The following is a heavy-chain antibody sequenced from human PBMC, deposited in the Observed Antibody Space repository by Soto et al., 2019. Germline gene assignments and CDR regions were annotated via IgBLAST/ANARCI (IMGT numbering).Heavy chain of an antibody. CDR2: ISGSDDST. CDR3: AKNILWSYGDNWFDP. J-gene: IGHJ5*02. Sequence: PGGSLRLSCAASGFTFSSYAMSWVRQAPGKGLEWVSVISGSDDSTYYADSVKGRFTISRDNSKNTLYLHMNSLRAEDTAVYYCAKNILWSYGDNWFDPWGQGTLVTVSS. D-gene: IGHD5-18*01. V-gene: IGHV3-23*01. CDR1: GFTFSSYA.